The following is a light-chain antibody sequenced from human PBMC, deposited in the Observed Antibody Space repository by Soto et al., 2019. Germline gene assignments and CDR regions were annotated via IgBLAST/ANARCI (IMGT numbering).Light chain of an antibody. CDR1: SGSLS. CDR2: SNY. CDR3: AGRDDSLSGLYV. V-gene: IGLV1-44*01. Sequence: SVLTQPPSASGTPGQRVTISCSASSGSLSVDWYQHLPGTAPKLLIYSNYQRPSGVPDRFSGSKSGTSASLVISGLQSEDDADYYCAGRDDSLSGLYVFGTGTKVTVL. J-gene: IGLJ1*01.